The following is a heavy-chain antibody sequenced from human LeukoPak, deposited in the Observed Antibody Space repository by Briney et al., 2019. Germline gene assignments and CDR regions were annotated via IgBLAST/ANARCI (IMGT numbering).Heavy chain of an antibody. Sequence: PSETLSLTCTVSGGSISSGGYYWSWIRQHPGKGLEWIGYIYYSGSTYYNPSLKSRVTISVDTSKNQFSLKLSSVTAADTAVYYCARDAVTTLAFDIWGQGTMVTVSS. CDR3: ARDAVTTLAFDI. V-gene: IGHV4-31*03. D-gene: IGHD4-17*01. CDR2: IYYSGST. J-gene: IGHJ3*02. CDR1: GGSISSGGYY.